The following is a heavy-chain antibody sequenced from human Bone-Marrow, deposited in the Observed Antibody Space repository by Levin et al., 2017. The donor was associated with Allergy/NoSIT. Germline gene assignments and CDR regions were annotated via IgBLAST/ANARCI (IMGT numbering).Heavy chain of an antibody. D-gene: IGHD6-13*01. J-gene: IGHJ6*02. Sequence: KVSCKASGYSFTSNWIAWVRQMPGKGLEWMGIIYPGDSDTRYSPSFQGQVTMSADKSISTAFLQWSSLKASDTAMYYCARSYSDSWYGMDVWGQGTTVTVSS. V-gene: IGHV5-51*01. CDR3: ARSYSDSWYGMDV. CDR1: GYSFTSNW. CDR2: IYPGDSDT.